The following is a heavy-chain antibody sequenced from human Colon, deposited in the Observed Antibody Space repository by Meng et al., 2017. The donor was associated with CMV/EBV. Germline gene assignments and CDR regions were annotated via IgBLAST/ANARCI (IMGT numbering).Heavy chain of an antibody. CDR3: YGAGGGSY. V-gene: IGHV3-48*01. Sequence: GGSLRLSCAASGFPFSDYSMNWVRQAPGKGLEWVSYIRAGAIYYADSVKGRFTISRDTSKNTVYLQVNSLRANDTAVYYCYGAGGGSYWGQGTVVTVSS. D-gene: IGHD4/OR15-4a*01. CDR1: GFPFSDYS. CDR2: IRAGAI. J-gene: IGHJ4*02.